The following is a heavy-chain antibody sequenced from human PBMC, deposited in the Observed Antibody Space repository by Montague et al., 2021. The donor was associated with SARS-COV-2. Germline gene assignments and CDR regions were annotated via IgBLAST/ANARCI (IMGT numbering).Heavy chain of an antibody. D-gene: IGHD1-26*01. V-gene: IGHV4-59*08. Sequence: SETLSLTCTASGASINSRYWSWIRQPPGKGLEWIGYYYSGSTKYNPSLKSRVTISVDTSKNQFSVKVTSVTAADTAVYYCARQGGSNYGWFDPWGRGTLVTVSS. J-gene: IGHJ5*02. CDR1: GASINSRY. CDR2: YYSGST. CDR3: ARQGGSNYGWFDP.